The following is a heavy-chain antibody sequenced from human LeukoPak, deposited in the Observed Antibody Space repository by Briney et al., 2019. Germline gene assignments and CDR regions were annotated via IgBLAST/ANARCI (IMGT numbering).Heavy chain of an antibody. CDR2: ISGSGDTT. Sequence: PGGSLRLSCAASGFMFSSYAMSWVRQAPGKGLEWVSDISGSGDTTYYADSVKGRFTISRDNSKNTMYLQMNSLRAEDTAVYYCAKGIYYTTYYFDYWGQGTLVTVSS. V-gene: IGHV3-23*01. D-gene: IGHD3-22*01. CDR1: GFMFSSYA. CDR3: AKGIYYTTYYFDY. J-gene: IGHJ4*02.